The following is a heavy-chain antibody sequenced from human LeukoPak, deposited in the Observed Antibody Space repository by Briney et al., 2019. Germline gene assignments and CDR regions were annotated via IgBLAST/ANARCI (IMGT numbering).Heavy chain of an antibody. D-gene: IGHD3-22*01. CDR1: GFTFSDYY. CDR3: ARDRSFGYYYDSSGYYPLDY. Sequence: GGALRLSCAAPGFTFSDYYMSWIRQALGEGLEWVSYIISSGSTIYYAVSVKGRFTISRDNAKISVYLQMNSVRAEDAAVYYCARDRSFGYYYDSSGYYPLDYWGQGTLVTVSS. V-gene: IGHV3-11*01. CDR2: IISSGSTI. J-gene: IGHJ4*02.